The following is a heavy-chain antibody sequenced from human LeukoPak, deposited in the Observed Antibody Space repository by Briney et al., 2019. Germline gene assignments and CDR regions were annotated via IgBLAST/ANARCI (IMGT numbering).Heavy chain of an antibody. CDR1: GFTFSSYG. CDR2: ITYDGSSK. Sequence: GGSLRLSCAASGFTFSSYGMHWVRQAPGKGLEWVSVITYDGSSKYYADSVKGRFTISRDNSKNTLYLQMNSLRAEDTAVYYCAKGNCYDGSGYYGQHWGKGTLVTVSS. CDR3: AKGNCYDGSGYYGQH. V-gene: IGHV3-30*18. J-gene: IGHJ1*01. D-gene: IGHD3-22*01.